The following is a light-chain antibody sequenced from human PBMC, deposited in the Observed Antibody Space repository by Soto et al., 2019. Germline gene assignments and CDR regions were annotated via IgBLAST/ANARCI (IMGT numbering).Light chain of an antibody. CDR3: LQDYNLPRT. CDR1: RDIGND. CDR2: AAS. J-gene: IGKJ1*01. V-gene: IGKV1-6*01. Sequence: IQMTQSPLSLSASVGDRVIITCRASRDIGNDLGWYQQKPGKAPKLLIFAASTLHSGVPSRFSGSGSGTVFTLTISGLHPEDFATYFCLQDYNLPRTFGQGT.